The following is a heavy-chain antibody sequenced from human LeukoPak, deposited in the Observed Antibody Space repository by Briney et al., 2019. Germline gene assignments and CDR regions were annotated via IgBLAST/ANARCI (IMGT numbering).Heavy chain of an antibody. CDR2: ISSSSSYI. CDR3: ARRINGAFDI. Sequence: GGSLRLSCAASGFTFSSYSMNWVRQAPGKGLEWVSSISSSSSYIYYADSVKGRFTTSRDNSKNTVFLHMNNLGHEDTATYYCARRINGAFDIWGQGTMVSVSS. J-gene: IGHJ3*02. V-gene: IGHV3-21*04. CDR1: GFTFSSYS.